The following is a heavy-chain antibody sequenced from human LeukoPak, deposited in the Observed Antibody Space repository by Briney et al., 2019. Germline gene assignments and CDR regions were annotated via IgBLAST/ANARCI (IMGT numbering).Heavy chain of an antibody. D-gene: IGHD3-22*01. J-gene: IGHJ4*02. CDR1: GFTFDGYA. V-gene: IGHV3-9*01. CDR3: ARETYYYDSSGSTRFDY. CDR2: ISWNSGSI. Sequence: GGSLRLSCAASGFTFDGYAMHWVRQAPGKGLEWVSGISWNSGSIGYADSVKGRFTISRDNANNSLYLQMNSLRAEDTALYYCARETYYYDSSGSTRFDYWGQGTLVTVSS.